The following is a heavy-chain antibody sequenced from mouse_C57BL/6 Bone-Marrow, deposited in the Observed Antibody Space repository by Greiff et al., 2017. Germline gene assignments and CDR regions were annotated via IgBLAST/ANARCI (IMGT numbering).Heavy chain of an antibody. Sequence: QVQLQQSGAELVKPGASVKISCKASGYTFTDYYINWVKQRPGQGLEWIGKIGPGSGSTYYNEKFKGKATLTADKSSSTSYMQLSSLTSEDSAVYFCARCGYYDSSLYYFDYWGQGTTLTVSS. D-gene: IGHD1-1*01. CDR1: GYTFTDYY. V-gene: IGHV1-77*01. CDR3: ARCGYYDSSLYYFDY. J-gene: IGHJ2*01. CDR2: IGPGSGST.